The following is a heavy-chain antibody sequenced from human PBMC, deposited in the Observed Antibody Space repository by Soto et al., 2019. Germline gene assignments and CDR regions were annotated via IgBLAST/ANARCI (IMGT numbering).Heavy chain of an antibody. CDR2: INPSGGST. CDR1: GYTFTSYY. D-gene: IGHD3-22*01. J-gene: IGHJ4*02. V-gene: IGHV1-46*01. Sequence: ASVKVSCKASGYTFTSYYMHWVRQAPGQGLEWMGIINPSGGSTSYAQKFQGRVTMTRDTSTSTVYMELSSLRSEDTAVYYCARVRYYYDSSGYSDPIDYWGQGTLVTVSS. CDR3: ARVRYYYDSSGYSDPIDY.